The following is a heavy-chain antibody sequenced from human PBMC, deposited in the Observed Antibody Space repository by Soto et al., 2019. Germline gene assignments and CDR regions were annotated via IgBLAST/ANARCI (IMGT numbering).Heavy chain of an antibody. CDR3: ARLEVDTAMSLDY. CDR2: IYYSGST. Sequence: QVQLQESGPGLVKPSQTLSLTCTVSGGSISSGGYYWSWIRQHPGKGLEWIGYIYYSGSTYYNPSHKRRVTISVDTSKNQFSLKLSSVSAADTAVYYCARLEVDTAMSLDYWGQGTLVTVSS. D-gene: IGHD5-18*01. CDR1: GGSISSGGYY. J-gene: IGHJ4*02. V-gene: IGHV4-31*03.